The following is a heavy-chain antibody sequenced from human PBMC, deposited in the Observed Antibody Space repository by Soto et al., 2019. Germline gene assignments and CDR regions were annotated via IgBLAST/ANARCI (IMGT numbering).Heavy chain of an antibody. Sequence: TGGSLRLSCAASGFTFSSYAMSWVRQAPGKGLEWVSAISGSGGSTYYADSVKGRFTISRDNSKNTLYLQMNSLRAEDTAVYYCARLPKSEAQQLVFLYWGQGTLVTVSS. V-gene: IGHV3-23*01. CDR3: ARLPKSEAQQLVFLY. J-gene: IGHJ4*02. CDR2: ISGSGGST. CDR1: GFTFSSYA. D-gene: IGHD6-13*01.